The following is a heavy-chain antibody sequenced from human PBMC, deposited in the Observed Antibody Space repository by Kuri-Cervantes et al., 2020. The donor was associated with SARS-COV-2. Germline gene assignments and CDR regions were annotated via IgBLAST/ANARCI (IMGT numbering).Heavy chain of an antibody. CDR2: IDYDGNRP. D-gene: IGHD1/OR15-1a*01. CDR3: VCMEGIVPEQAAIDLDI. V-gene: IGHV3-74*01. CDR1: GFTFSTYW. Sequence: GESLKISCAASGFTFSTYWMNWVRQAPGKGLMWVSRIDYDGNRPGYADSVKGRFTIPRDNAKNTLYLEMNSLRVEDTAVYYCVCMEGIVPEQAAIDLDIWGRGTMVTVSS. J-gene: IGHJ3*02.